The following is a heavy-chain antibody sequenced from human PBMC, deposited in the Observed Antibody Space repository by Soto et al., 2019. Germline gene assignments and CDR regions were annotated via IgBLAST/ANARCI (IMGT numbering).Heavy chain of an antibody. V-gene: IGHV3-72*01. D-gene: IGHD6-13*01. CDR2: SRNKVNSYTT. CDR3: TRVFGSSWYQAFFDY. J-gene: IGHJ4*01. CDR1: GFIFSDHY. Sequence: GGSLRLSCAASGFIFSDHYMDWVRQAPGKGLELVGRSRNKVNSYTTEYAASVKGRFTISRDDSKKSLFLQMNSLKTEDTAVYYCTRVFGSSWYQAFFDYWGHGTLVTVSS.